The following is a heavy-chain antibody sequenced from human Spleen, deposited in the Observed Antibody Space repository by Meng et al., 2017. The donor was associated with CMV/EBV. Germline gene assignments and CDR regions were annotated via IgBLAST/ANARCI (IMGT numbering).Heavy chain of an antibody. V-gene: IGHV4-34*01. CDR2: INHSGST. Sequence: CAVYRGSFSGYYWSWIRQPPGKGLEWIGEINHSGSTNYNPSLKSRVTISVDTSKNQFSLKLSSVTAADTAVYYCARAGSIAAAGTFDYWGQGTLVTVSS. D-gene: IGHD6-13*01. J-gene: IGHJ4*02. CDR1: RGSFSGYY. CDR3: ARAGSIAAAGTFDY.